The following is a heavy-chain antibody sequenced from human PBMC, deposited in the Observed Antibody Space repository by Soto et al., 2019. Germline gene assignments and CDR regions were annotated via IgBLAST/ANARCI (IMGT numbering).Heavy chain of an antibody. CDR2: IYYSGST. CDR1: GGSISSSSYY. CDR3: ARDLLDY. Sequence: NPSETLSLTCTVSGGSISSSSYYWGWIRQPPGKGLEWIGSIYYSGSTYYNPSLKSRVTISVDTSKNQFSLKLTSVTAADTAVYYCARDLLDYWGQGTLVTVSS. V-gene: IGHV4-39*02. J-gene: IGHJ4*02.